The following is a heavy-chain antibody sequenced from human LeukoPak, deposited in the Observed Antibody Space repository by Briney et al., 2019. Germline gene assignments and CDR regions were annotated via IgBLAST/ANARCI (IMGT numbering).Heavy chain of an antibody. CDR2: INQDGSEK. V-gene: IGHV3-7*01. J-gene: IGHJ4*02. Sequence: GGSLRLSCAASGFTFSSFWMTWVRQAPGKGLEWVANINQDGSEKYYVDSVKGRFTISRDNAKNSVYLQMNSLRAEDTAVYYCARDCGVSGYDLLDYWGQGTLVTVSS. D-gene: IGHD5-12*01. CDR3: ARDCGVSGYDLLDY. CDR1: GFTFSSFW.